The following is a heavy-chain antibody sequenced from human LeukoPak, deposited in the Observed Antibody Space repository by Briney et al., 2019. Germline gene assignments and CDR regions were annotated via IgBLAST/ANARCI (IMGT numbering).Heavy chain of an antibody. J-gene: IGHJ4*01. CDR1: GFTFSDYY. CDR2: ISHSGSTL. CDR3: ATYGSGSGTFFDS. D-gene: IGHD3-10*01. V-gene: IGHV3-11*04. Sequence: PGGSLRLSCAASGFTFSDYYMSWIRQAPGKGLEWVSYISHSGSTLYYADSVKGRFTVSRDNAKSSLYLQMNNLRAEDTALYYCATYGSGSGTFFDSWGQGTLVTVSS.